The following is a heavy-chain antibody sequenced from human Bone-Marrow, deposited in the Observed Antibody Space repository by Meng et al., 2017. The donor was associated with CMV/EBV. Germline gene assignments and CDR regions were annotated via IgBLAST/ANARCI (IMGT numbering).Heavy chain of an antibody. J-gene: IGHJ4*02. CDR3: ARAGDSGTYYQACDS. CDR1: GGTFSSYA. Sequence: SVKVSCKASGGTFSSYAISWVRQAPGQGLEWMGGIIPIFGAPNYEQKFQGRVTITADESTSTAYMELSSLTPEDTAVYYCARAGDSGTYYQACDSWGQGTLVTVSS. V-gene: IGHV1-69*13. D-gene: IGHD1-26*01. CDR2: IIPIFGAP.